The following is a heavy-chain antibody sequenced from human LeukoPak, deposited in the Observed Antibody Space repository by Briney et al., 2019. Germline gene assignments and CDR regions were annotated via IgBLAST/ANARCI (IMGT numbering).Heavy chain of an antibody. Sequence: ETLSLTCTVSGGSISSYYWSWVRQAPGKGLEWVSAISGSGGSTYYADSVKGRFTISRDNSKNTLYLQMNSLRAEDTAVYYCAKVSLYGGSYGGGYYFDYWGQGTLVTVSS. D-gene: IGHD1-26*01. CDR3: AKVSLYGGSYGGGYYFDY. J-gene: IGHJ4*02. V-gene: IGHV3-23*01. CDR1: GGSISSYY. CDR2: ISGSGGST.